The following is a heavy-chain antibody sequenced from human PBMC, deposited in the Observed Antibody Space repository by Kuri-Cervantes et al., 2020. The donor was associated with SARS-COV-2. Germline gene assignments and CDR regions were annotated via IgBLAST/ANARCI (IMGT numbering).Heavy chain of an antibody. V-gene: IGHV1-3*04. CDR1: GYTFTTYA. Sequence: ASVKVSCKASGYTFTTYAIHWVRQAPGQRPEWMGWINTGSGNTLYSKKFQGRVTFTRDTSASTVYMELNSLRSEDTAVFYCARWSDNYGYFDSWGQGALVTVSS. J-gene: IGHJ4*02. CDR3: ARWSDNYGYFDS. CDR2: INTGSGNT. D-gene: IGHD5-18*01.